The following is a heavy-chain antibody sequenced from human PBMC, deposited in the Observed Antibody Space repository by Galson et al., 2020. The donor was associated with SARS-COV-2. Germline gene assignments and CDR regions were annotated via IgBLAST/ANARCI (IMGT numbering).Heavy chain of an antibody. CDR2: INQAGGEK. CDR3: ARLRGGYDLDY. D-gene: IGHD5-12*01. V-gene: IGHV3-7*04. CDR1: GFSFSGYW. J-gene: IGHJ4*02. Sequence: GGSLRLSCAASGFSFSGYWMSWVRQTPGKGLEWVASINQAGGEKDYVDSVKGRFTISRDNAKTSMFLQMNSLRGEYTAVYYCARLRGGYDLDYGGQGTRATVSS.